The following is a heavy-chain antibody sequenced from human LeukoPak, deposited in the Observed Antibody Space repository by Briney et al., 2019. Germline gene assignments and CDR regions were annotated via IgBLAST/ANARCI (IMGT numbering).Heavy chain of an antibody. J-gene: IGHJ2*01. Sequence: GGSLRLSCAASGFTFTSYAMSWIRQAPGKGLEWVSAISGGGDDTYYPDSVKGRFTISRDNSKKTPYLQMNSLRAEDRAIYYCAKPRAMTTGVGRYFDLWGRGTLVTVSS. V-gene: IGHV3-23*01. CDR2: ISGGGDDT. CDR1: GFTFTSYA. CDR3: AKPRAMTTGVGRYFDL. D-gene: IGHD1-1*01.